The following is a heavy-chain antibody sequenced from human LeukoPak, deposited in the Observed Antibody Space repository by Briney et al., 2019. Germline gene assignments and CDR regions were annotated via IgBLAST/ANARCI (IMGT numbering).Heavy chain of an antibody. V-gene: IGHV4-61*01. Sequence: PETLSLTCTVSGGPVSSGSYYWGWIRHPPGKGLEWIGYIYYSGSTNYTPSLKSRVTISVDTSKNQFSLKLSSVTAADTAVYYCAREPPYYFDYWGQGTLVTVSS. CDR3: AREPPYYFDY. CDR2: IYYSGST. CDR1: GGPVSSGSYY. J-gene: IGHJ4*02.